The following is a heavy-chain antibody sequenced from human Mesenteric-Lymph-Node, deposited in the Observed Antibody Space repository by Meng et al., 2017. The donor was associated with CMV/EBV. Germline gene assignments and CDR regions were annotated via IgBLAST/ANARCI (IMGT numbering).Heavy chain of an antibody. J-gene: IGHJ4*02. Sequence: GGSLRLSCVASGFTFATFWMHWVRQTPGKAPVWVARINNDGSHAAYADSVKGRFTISRDNARNTVHLQMNSLRVEDTAVYYCTRDDRRYCGGDCYSYWGRGTLVTVSS. V-gene: IGHV3-74*01. D-gene: IGHD2-21*02. CDR3: TRDDRRYCGGDCYSY. CDR2: INNDGSHA. CDR1: GFTFATFW.